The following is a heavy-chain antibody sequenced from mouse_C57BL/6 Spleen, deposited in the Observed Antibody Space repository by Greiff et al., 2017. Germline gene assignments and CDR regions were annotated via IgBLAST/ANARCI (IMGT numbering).Heavy chain of an antibody. D-gene: IGHD1-1*01. Sequence: VQLQQSGAELVRPGASVKLSCTASGFNIKDYYMHWVKQRPEQGLEWIGRIDPEDGDTEYAPKFQGKATMTADTSSNTAYMQLSSLPSEDSAVYYCARWGTTVPSFAYWGQGTLVTVSA. J-gene: IGHJ3*01. CDR3: ARWGTTVPSFAY. CDR1: GFNIKDYY. V-gene: IGHV14-1*01. CDR2: IDPEDGDT.